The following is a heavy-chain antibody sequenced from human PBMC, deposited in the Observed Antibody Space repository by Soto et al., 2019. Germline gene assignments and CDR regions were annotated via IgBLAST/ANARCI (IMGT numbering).Heavy chain of an antibody. CDR2: IYHSGST. Sequence: PSDTLSLTCAVSGGSISISNWWSWVRQPPGKGLEWIGEIYHSGSTNYNPSLKSRVTISVDKSKNQFSLKLSSVTAADTAVYYCARNGDYSDYYYYGMDVWGQGTTVTVSS. CDR3: ARNGDYSDYYYYGMDV. D-gene: IGHD4-17*01. CDR1: GGSISISNW. J-gene: IGHJ6*02. V-gene: IGHV4-4*02.